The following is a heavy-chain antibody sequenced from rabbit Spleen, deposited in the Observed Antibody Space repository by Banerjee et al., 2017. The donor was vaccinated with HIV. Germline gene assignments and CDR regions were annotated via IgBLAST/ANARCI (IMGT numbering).Heavy chain of an antibody. J-gene: IGHJ6*01. CDR3: ARDTASSFSSYGMDL. CDR2: INAITGKA. D-gene: IGHD8-1*01. CDR1: GFSFSNKAV. Sequence: QEQLVESGGGLVQPGGSLKLSCTASGFSFSNKAVMCWVRQAPGKGLEWIACINAITGKAVYASWAKGRFTISKTSSTTVTLQMTRLTAADTATYFCARDTASSFSSYGMDLWGPGTLVTVS. V-gene: IGHV1S45*01.